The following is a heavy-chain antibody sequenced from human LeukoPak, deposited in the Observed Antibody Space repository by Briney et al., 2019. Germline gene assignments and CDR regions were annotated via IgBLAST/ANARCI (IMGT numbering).Heavy chain of an antibody. CDR1: GFTFSSYT. Sequence: GGSLRLSCAASGFTFSSYTMSWVRQAPGKGLEWVSAISGSGAVTHYAGSVRGRFTISRDNSRNTLYLQMNSLRADDTATYYCARDPAPSRTNWFDPWGQGTLVTVSS. CDR2: ISGSGAVT. J-gene: IGHJ5*02. D-gene: IGHD1-14*01. V-gene: IGHV3-23*01. CDR3: ARDPAPSRTNWFDP.